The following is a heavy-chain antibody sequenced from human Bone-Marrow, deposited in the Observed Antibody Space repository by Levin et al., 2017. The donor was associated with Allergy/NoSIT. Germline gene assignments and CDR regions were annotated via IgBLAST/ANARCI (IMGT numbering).Heavy chain of an antibody. CDR2: IIPILNLE. D-gene: IGHD2-8*02. Sequence: KISCRPSGDTFSTYSFGWVRQAPGQRLEWMGRIIPILNLENYAQRFQGRLTITADKSTTTVYMELSSLTSEDTAVYYCARSIATGGPRPGEPFNIWGQGTKVSVSS. V-gene: IGHV1-69*02. CDR1: GDTFSTYS. J-gene: IGHJ3*02. CDR3: ARSIATGGPRPGEPFNI.